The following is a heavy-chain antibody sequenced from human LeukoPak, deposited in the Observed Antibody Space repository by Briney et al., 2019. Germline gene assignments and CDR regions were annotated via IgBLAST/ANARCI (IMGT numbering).Heavy chain of an antibody. CDR3: AKDGGELGFDY. Sequence: GGSLRLSCAASGFTFSSYGMHWVRQAPGKGLEWVAVISYDGSNKYYADSVKGRLTISRDNSKNTLYLQMNSLRAEDTAVYYCAKDGGELGFDYWGQGTLVTVSS. CDR2: ISYDGSNK. D-gene: IGHD1-26*01. CDR1: GFTFSSYG. J-gene: IGHJ4*02. V-gene: IGHV3-30*18.